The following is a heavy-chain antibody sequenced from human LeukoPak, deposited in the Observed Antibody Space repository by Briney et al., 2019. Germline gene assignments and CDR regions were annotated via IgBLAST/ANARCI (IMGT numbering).Heavy chain of an antibody. CDR3: ARAHYYDSSGYYGC. D-gene: IGHD3-22*01. J-gene: IGHJ4*02. Sequence: GGSLRLSCAASGFTFSSYSMSWVRQAPGKGLEWVSYISSSSSTIYYADSVKGRFTISRDNAKNSLYLHMNSLRAEDTAVYYCARAHYYDSSGYYGCWGQGTLVTVSS. V-gene: IGHV3-48*01. CDR2: ISSSSSTI. CDR1: GFTFSSYS.